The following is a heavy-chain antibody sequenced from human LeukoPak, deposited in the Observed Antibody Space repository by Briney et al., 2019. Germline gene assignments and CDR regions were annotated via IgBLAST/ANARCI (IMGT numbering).Heavy chain of an antibody. Sequence: GGSLRLSCVASGFTFNNDWMSWVRQAPGKWLEWVANINQDGSEKYEVDSAKGRFSICRDNAKNSLYLQRNSLRGEYTAMFNIGRGGGGDGSGWSTTDYWGQGTLVTISS. CDR1: GFTFNNDW. CDR3: GRGGGGDGSGWSTTDY. V-gene: IGHV3-7*01. CDR2: INQDGSEK. D-gene: IGHD6-19*01. J-gene: IGHJ4*02.